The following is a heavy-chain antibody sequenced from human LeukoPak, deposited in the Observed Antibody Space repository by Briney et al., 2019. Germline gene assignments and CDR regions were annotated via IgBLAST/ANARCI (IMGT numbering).Heavy chain of an antibody. V-gene: IGHV3-23*01. CDR3: TKNERPAPGTLGGY. J-gene: IGHJ4*02. CDR1: GFTFSTYA. D-gene: IGHD6-13*01. Sequence: GGSLRLSCAASGFTFSTYAMSWVRQAPGKGLEWVSAISDSGGAAYYADSAKGRFTISRDNSKNTLYLQMNSLRAEDTAVYFCTKNERPAPGTLGGYWGQGTLVTVSS. CDR2: ISDSGGAA.